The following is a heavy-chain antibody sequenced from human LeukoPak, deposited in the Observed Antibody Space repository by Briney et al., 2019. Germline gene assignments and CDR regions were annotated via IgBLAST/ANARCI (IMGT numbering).Heavy chain of an antibody. Sequence: GGSLRLSCAASGFTVSSNYMSWVRQAPGKGLEWVSVIYSGGSTYYADSVKGRFTISRDNSKNTLYLQMNSLRAEDTAVYYCARDRWASGYYAYWGQGTLVTVSS. V-gene: IGHV3-53*01. CDR1: GFTVSSNY. CDR3: ARDRWASGYYAY. CDR2: IYSGGST. D-gene: IGHD3-22*01. J-gene: IGHJ4*02.